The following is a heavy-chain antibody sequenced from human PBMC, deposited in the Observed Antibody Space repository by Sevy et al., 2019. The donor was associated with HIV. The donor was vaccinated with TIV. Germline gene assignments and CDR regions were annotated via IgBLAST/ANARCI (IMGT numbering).Heavy chain of an antibody. D-gene: IGHD3-10*01. V-gene: IGHV3-72*01. CDR1: GFTFSDHY. CDR3: ARVPTYGSVTYFLDY. J-gene: IGHJ4*02. Sequence: GGSLRLSCAASGFTFSDHYMDWVRQAPGKGLEWVGRIRNKANSDTTEYAASVKGSITISRDDSKNSLYLQMNRLKTEETAVYYCARVPTYGSVTYFLDYWGQGSLVTVSS. CDR2: IRNKANSDTT.